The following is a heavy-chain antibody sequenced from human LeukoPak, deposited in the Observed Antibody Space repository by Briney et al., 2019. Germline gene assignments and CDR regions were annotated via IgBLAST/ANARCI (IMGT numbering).Heavy chain of an antibody. CDR1: GFTFSSYA. V-gene: IGHV3-30-3*01. Sequence: GGSLRLSCAASGFTFSSYAMHWVRQAPGKGLEWVAVISYDGSNKYYADSVKGRFTISRDNSKNTLYLQMNSLRAEDTAVYYCARGVFLSLWGQGTLVTVSS. J-gene: IGHJ4*02. D-gene: IGHD2-21*01. CDR3: ARGVFLSL. CDR2: ISYDGSNK.